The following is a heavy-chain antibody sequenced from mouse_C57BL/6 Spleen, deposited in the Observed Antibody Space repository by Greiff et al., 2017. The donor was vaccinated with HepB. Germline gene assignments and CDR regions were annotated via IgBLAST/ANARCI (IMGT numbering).Heavy chain of an antibody. CDR2: FYPGSGSI. J-gene: IGHJ2*01. V-gene: IGHV1-62-2*01. Sequence: VQLQQSGPELVKPGASVKISCKASGYTFTDYYMNWVKQSHGKSLEWIGWFYPGSGSIKYNEKFKDKATLTADKSSSTVYMELSRLTSEDSAVYFCARHEEGDYDELSFDYWGQGTTLTVSS. D-gene: IGHD2-4*01. CDR1: GYTFTDYY. CDR3: ARHEEGDYDELSFDY.